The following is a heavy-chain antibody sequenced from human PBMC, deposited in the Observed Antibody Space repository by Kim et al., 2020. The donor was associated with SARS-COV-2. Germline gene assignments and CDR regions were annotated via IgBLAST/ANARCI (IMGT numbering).Heavy chain of an antibody. CDR3: ARTPSGGYSSGYAFDY. D-gene: IGHD6-19*01. Sequence: SHNSRVTLSVDTSKNQFSLKLSSVTAADTALYYCARTPSGGYSSGYAFDYWGQGTLVTVSS. J-gene: IGHJ4*02. V-gene: IGHV4-31*02.